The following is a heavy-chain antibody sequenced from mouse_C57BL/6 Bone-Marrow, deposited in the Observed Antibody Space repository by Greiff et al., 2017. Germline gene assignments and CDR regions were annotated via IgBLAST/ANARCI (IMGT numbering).Heavy chain of an antibody. V-gene: IGHV1-81*01. CDR3: ARYGYDEGSYYAMDY. CDR2: IYPRSGNT. Sequence: VQLKESGAELARPGASVKLSCKASGYTFTSYGISWVKQRTGQGLEWIGEIYPRSGNTYYNEKFKGKATLTADKSSSTAYMELRSLTSEDSAVYFCARYGYDEGSYYAMDYWGQGTSVTVSS. J-gene: IGHJ4*01. CDR1: GYTFTSYG. D-gene: IGHD2-2*01.